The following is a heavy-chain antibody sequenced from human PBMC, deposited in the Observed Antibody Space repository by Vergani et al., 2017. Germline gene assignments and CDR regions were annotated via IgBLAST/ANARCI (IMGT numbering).Heavy chain of an antibody. CDR3: AKDVAVASAFNWFDP. D-gene: IGHD6-19*01. J-gene: IGHJ5*02. Sequence: QVHLVESGGGVVQPGRSLTLSCVASGFSFRGHGMHWVRQAPGKGLEWVAMISYDGDRRDYGDFAKGRFTISRDSSKTVYLQMNSLRVEDTAMYFCAKDVAVASAFNWFDPWGQGTLVTVSS. V-gene: IGHV3-30*18. CDR2: ISYDGDRR. CDR1: GFSFRGHG.